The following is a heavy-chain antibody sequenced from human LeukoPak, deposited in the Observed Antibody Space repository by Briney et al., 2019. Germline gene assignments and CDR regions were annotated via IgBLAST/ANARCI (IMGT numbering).Heavy chain of an antibody. CDR3: ARERAYYYFDY. CDR1: GFTVSSNY. J-gene: IGHJ4*02. CDR2: VVGNGGTT. Sequence: GGSLRLSCAASGFTVSSNYMSWVRQAPGKGLEYVSAVVGNGGTTYYADSVRGRFTISRDNSKNTVYLQMGSLRAEDTAVYYCARERAYYYFDYWGQGAQVTVSS. V-gene: IGHV3-64*02. D-gene: IGHD2-21*01.